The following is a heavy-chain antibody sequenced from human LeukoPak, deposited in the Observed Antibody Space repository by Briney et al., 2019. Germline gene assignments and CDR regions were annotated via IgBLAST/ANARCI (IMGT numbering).Heavy chain of an antibody. V-gene: IGHV3-23*01. CDR1: GFTFSSYA. Sequence: GGSLRLSCAASGFTFSSYAMSWVRQAPGKGLEWVSAISGPAGSWDYADSVKGRFTISRDNSKNTLYLQMNSLRAEDTAVYYCAKDLGYYDSSGYYHYWGQGTLVTVSS. D-gene: IGHD3-22*01. CDR2: ISGPAGSW. J-gene: IGHJ4*02. CDR3: AKDLGYYDSSGYYHY.